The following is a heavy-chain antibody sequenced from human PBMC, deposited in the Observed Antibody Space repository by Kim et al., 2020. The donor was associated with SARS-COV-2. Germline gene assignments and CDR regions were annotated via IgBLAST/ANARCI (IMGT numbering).Heavy chain of an antibody. CDR3: ARDAHY. CDR2: STSSSR. J-gene: IGHJ4*02. V-gene: IGHV3-21*01. Sequence: STSSSRYVANSLKGRFTIDRDNAKNSQYLRMNSLRAEDTAIYYCARDAHYWGQGTLVTVSS.